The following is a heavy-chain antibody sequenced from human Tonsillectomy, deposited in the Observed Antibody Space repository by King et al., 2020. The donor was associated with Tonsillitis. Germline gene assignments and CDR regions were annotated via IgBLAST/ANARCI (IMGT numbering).Heavy chain of an antibody. D-gene: IGHD1-14*01. V-gene: IGHV3-49*03. Sequence: QLVQSGGGLVQPGRSLRLSCTASGFNFRNYAVSWFRQAPGKGLEWVGFIRSIAYGGTTEYAASVKGRFTISRDDSKSIAYLHMNSLKTEDTSVYYCSITYKNYFDYWGQGTLVTVSS. J-gene: IGHJ4*02. CDR2: IRSIAYGGTT. CDR3: SITYKNYFDY. CDR1: GFNFRNYA.